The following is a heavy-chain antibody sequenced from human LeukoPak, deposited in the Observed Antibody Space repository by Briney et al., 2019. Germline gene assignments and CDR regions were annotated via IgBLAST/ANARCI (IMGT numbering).Heavy chain of an antibody. V-gene: IGHV1-69*05. J-gene: IGHJ5*02. D-gene: IGHD6-13*01. CDR2: IIPIFGTA. CDR1: GGTFSSYA. CDR3: ARVTEPYSNKNWFDP. Sequence: SVKVSCKASGGTFSSYAISWVRQAPGQGLEWMGGIIPIFGTANYAQKFQGRVTITTDESTSTAYMELSSLRSEDTAVYYCARVTEPYSNKNWFDPWGQGTLVTVSS.